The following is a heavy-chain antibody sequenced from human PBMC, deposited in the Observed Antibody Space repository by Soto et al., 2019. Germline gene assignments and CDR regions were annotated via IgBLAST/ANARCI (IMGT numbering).Heavy chain of an antibody. D-gene: IGHD6-6*01. Sequence: QVQLVQSGAEVKKPGSSVKVSCKASGGTFSSYAISWVRQAPGQGLEWMGGIIPIFGTANYAQKFQGRVTITADESTSTAYMELSSLRSEDTAVYYCARAQGAARNRAYYYYGMDVWGQGTTVTVSS. CDR1: GGTFSSYA. V-gene: IGHV1-69*01. CDR2: IIPIFGTA. CDR3: ARAQGAARNRAYYYYGMDV. J-gene: IGHJ6*02.